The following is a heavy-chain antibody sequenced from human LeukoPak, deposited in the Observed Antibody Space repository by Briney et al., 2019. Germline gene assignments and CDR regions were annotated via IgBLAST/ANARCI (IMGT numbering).Heavy chain of an antibody. CDR1: GYTFTSYY. CDR3: ARDRRIATINYYYYYMDV. D-gene: IGHD6-13*01. Sequence: ASVKVSCKASGYTFTSYYMHWVRQAPGQGLEWMGIINPSGGSTSYAQKFQGRVTMTRDMPTSTVYMELSSLRSEDTAVYYCARDRRIATINYYYYYMDVWGKGTTVTVSS. V-gene: IGHV1-46*01. J-gene: IGHJ6*03. CDR2: INPSGGST.